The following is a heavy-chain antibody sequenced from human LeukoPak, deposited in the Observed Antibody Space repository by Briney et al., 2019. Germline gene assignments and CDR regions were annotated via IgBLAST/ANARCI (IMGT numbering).Heavy chain of an antibody. CDR3: ARHSLRTYYLLNWFDP. CDR1: GGSFSGYY. V-gene: IGHV4-34*01. D-gene: IGHD3-10*01. CDR2: INHSGST. Sequence: SETLSLTCAVYGGSFSGYYWSWIRQPPGKGLEWIGEINHSGSTNYNPSLKSRVTISVDTSKNQFSLKLSSVTAADTAVYYCARHSLRTYYLLNWFDPWGQGTLVTVSS. J-gene: IGHJ5*02.